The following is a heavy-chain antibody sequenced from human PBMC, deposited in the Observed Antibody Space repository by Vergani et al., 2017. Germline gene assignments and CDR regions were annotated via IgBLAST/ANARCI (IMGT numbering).Heavy chain of an antibody. J-gene: IGHJ4*02. CDR2: INHSGNT. D-gene: IGHD6-19*01. CDR1: GGSFSGYY. CDR3: ARRYSSGCLGY. V-gene: IGHV4-34*01. Sequence: QVQLQQWGAGLLKPSETLSLTCAVYGGSFSGYYWSWIRQPPGKGLEWIGEINHSGNTNYNPSLKSRVTISVDMSKNQFSLKLSSVTAADTAVYYCARRYSSGCLGYWGQGTLVTVSS.